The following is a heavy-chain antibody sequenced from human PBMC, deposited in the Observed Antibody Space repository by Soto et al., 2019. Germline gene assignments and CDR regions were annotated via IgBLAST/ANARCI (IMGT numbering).Heavy chain of an antibody. CDR3: ARDYGSGSHDYFDY. Sequence: PGGSLRLSCAASGFTFSSYGMHWVRQAPGKGLEWVAVIWYDGSNKYYADSVKGRFTISRDNSKNTLYLKMNSLRAEDTAVYYCARDYGSGSHDYFDYWGQGT. D-gene: IGHD3-10*01. CDR2: IWYDGSNK. J-gene: IGHJ4*02. V-gene: IGHV3-33*01. CDR1: GFTFSSYG.